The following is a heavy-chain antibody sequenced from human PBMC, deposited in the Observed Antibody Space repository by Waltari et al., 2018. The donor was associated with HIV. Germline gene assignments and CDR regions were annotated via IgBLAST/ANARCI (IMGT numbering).Heavy chain of an antibody. V-gene: IGHV3-21*01. J-gene: IGHJ2*01. CDR2: ISSSSSYI. CDR1: GFTFSSYS. CDR3: ARVRWVHIVGATNGYFDL. Sequence: EVQLVESGGGLVKPGGSLRLSCAASGFTFSSYSMNWVRQAPGKGLEWVSSISSSSSYIYYADSVKGRFTIARDNAKNSLYLQMNSLRAEDTAVYYCARVRWVHIVGATNGYFDLWGRGTLVTVSS. D-gene: IGHD1-26*01.